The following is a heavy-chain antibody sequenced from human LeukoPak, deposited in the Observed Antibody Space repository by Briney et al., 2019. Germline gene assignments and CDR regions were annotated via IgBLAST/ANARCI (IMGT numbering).Heavy chain of an antibody. CDR2: ISWNSGRI. J-gene: IGHJ4*02. D-gene: IGHD6-19*01. CDR3: AKGRIAVAGYFDY. CDR1: GFIFDDYA. Sequence: GGSLRLSCAAAGFIFDDYAMHWVRHAPGKGLEWVSGISWNSGRIAYADSVKGRFTISRDNAKNSLYLQMNSLRAEDTAVYYCAKGRIAVAGYFDYWGQGTLVTVSS. V-gene: IGHV3-9*01.